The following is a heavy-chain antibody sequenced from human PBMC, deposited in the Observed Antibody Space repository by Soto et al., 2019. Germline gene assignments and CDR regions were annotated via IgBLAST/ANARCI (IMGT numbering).Heavy chain of an antibody. CDR3: ARGYYYGSGGIDYYYYMDV. D-gene: IGHD3-10*01. CDR1: GYTFTGYY. CDR2: INPNSGGT. J-gene: IGHJ6*03. V-gene: IGHV1-2*04. Sequence: ASVKVSCKASGYTFTGYYMHWVRQAPGQGLEWMGWINPNSGGTNYAQKFQGWVTMTRDTSISTAYMELSRLRSDDTAVYYCARGYYYGSGGIDYYYYMDVWGKGTTVTVSS.